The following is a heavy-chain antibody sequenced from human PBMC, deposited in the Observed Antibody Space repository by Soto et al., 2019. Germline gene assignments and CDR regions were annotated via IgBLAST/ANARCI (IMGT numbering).Heavy chain of an antibody. CDR2: ISSSSSYI. V-gene: IGHV3-21*01. CDR3: ARVGRAYYDYIWGSYRPGWFDP. Sequence: GGSLRLSCAASGFTFSSYSMNWVRQAPGKGLEWVSSISSSSSYIYYADSVKGRFTISRDNAKNSLYLQMNSLRAEDTAVYYCARVGRAYYDYIWGSYRPGWFDPSGQGTLVTVSS. J-gene: IGHJ5*02. CDR1: GFTFSSYS. D-gene: IGHD3-16*02.